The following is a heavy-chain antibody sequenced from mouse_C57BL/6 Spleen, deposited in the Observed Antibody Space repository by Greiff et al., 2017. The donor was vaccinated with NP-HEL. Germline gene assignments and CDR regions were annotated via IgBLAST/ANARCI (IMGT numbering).Heavy chain of an antibody. CDR3: ARKENSNYHYYAMDY. D-gene: IGHD2-5*01. CDR2: ISSGSSTI. V-gene: IGHV5-17*01. J-gene: IGHJ4*01. CDR1: GFTFSDYG. Sequence: VQLKESGGGLVKPGGSLKLSCAASGFTFSDYGMHWVRQAPEKGLEWVAYISSGSSTIYYADTVKGRFTISRDNAKNTLFLQMTSLRSEETAMYYCARKENSNYHYYAMDYWGQGTSVTVSS.